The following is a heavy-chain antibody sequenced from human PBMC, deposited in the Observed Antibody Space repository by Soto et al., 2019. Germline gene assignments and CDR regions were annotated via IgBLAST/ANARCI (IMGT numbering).Heavy chain of an antibody. CDR2: IYHSGST. CDR1: GGSISSGGYS. Sequence: QLQLQESGSGLVKPSQTLSLTCAVSGGSISSGGYSWSWIRQPPGKGLEWIGYIYHSGSTYYNPSRKSRVTIAVDRSKNQFSLKLNAVTATDTAVYYCARVAYTSSWYDYWGQGTLVTVSS. J-gene: IGHJ4*02. D-gene: IGHD6-13*01. CDR3: ARVAYTSSWYDY. V-gene: IGHV4-30-2*01.